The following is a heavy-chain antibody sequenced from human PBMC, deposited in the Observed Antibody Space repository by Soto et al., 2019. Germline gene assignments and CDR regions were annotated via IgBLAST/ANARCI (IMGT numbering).Heavy chain of an antibody. CDR3: ARIVTGHKYYFEF. D-gene: IGHD2-21*02. CDR2: IFYNGST. Sequence: SETLSLTCTVSVVSISSISHSCGWICQSPGQGLEWIGNIFYNGSTYYNPSLKSRVTISADTSKNHFSLKLRSVTVADTAVYSCARIVTGHKYYFEFWGQGSRGTVSS. CDR1: VVSISSISHS. V-gene: IGHV4-39*02. J-gene: IGHJ4*02.